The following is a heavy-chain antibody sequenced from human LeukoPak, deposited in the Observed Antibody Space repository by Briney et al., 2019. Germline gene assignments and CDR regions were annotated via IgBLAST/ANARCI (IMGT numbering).Heavy chain of an antibody. V-gene: IGHV1-69*01. CDR2: IIPIFGTA. CDR3: ARVGSGGNYYYYMDV. Sequence: SVKVSCKASGGTFSSYAISWVRQAPGQGLEWMGEIIPIFGTANYAQKFQGRVTITADESTSTAYMELSSLRSEDTAVYYCARVGSGGNYYYYMDVWGKGTTVTVSS. D-gene: IGHD3-10*01. CDR1: GGTFSSYA. J-gene: IGHJ6*03.